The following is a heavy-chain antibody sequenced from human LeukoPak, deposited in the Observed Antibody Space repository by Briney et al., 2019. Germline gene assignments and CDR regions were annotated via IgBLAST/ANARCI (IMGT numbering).Heavy chain of an antibody. CDR2: ISAYNGNT. V-gene: IGHV1-18*01. D-gene: IGHD2-15*01. Sequence: ASVQVSRKASGYTFNSYGISWVRQAPAPGIEWMRWISAYNGNTNYAQKLQGRVTMTTDTSTSTAYMELRSLRSDDTAEYYCARDGGGPFDYWGQGTLVTVSS. J-gene: IGHJ4*02. CDR3: ARDGGGPFDY. CDR1: GYTFNSYG.